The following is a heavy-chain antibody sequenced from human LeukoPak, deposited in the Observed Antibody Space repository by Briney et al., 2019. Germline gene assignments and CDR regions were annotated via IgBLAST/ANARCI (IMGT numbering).Heavy chain of an antibody. V-gene: IGHV4-39*01. D-gene: IGHD3-9*01. CDR1: GGSISSSSYY. CDR2: IYYSGST. Sequence: PSETLSLTCTVSGGSISSSSYYWGWIRQPPGKGLEWIGSIYYSGSTYYNPSLKSPVTISVATSKNQFSMKLSSVTAADTAVYYCARAKYYDILTGYYNHFFDYWGQGTLVTVSS. CDR3: ARAKYYDILTGYYNHFFDY. J-gene: IGHJ4*02.